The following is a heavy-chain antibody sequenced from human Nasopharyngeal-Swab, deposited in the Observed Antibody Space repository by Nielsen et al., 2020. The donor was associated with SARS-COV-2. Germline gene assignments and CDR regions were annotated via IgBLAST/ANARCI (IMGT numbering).Heavy chain of an antibody. CDR3: ARGALYSSGWYGY. Sequence: GGSLRLSCAASGFTFSSYAMHWVRQAPGKGLEWVAVISYDGSNKYYADSVKGRFTISRDNSKNTLYLQMNSLRAEDTAVYYCARGALYSSGWYGYWGQGTLVTVSS. J-gene: IGHJ4*02. V-gene: IGHV3-30*04. CDR2: ISYDGSNK. D-gene: IGHD6-19*01. CDR1: GFTFSSYA.